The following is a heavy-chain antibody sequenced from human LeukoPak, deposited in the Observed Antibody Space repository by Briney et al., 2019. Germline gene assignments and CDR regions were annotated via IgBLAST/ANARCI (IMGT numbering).Heavy chain of an antibody. J-gene: IGHJ4*02. Sequence: GGSLRLSCAAFGFTVSSNYMSWVRQAPGKGLEWVSVLYSGGITYYADSVKGRFTISRDNSKNTLYLQMNSLRPEDTAVYYCASSTGDRRYFDYWGQGTLVTVSS. CDR2: LYSGGIT. V-gene: IGHV3-66*02. CDR1: GFTVSSNY. D-gene: IGHD7-27*01. CDR3: ASSTGDRRYFDY.